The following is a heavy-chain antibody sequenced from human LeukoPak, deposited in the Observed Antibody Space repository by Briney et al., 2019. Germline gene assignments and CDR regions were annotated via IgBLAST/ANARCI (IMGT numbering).Heavy chain of an antibody. Sequence: PGGSLRLSCAASGFTFSDYYMSWIRQAPGKGLEWVSYISSSGSTIYYADSVKGRFTISRDSAKNSLYLQMNSLRAEDTAVYYCARDRIVLMVYATQDYYYMDVWGKGTTVTVSS. J-gene: IGHJ6*03. V-gene: IGHV3-11*04. D-gene: IGHD2-8*01. CDR2: ISSSGSTI. CDR3: ARDRIVLMVYATQDYYYMDV. CDR1: GFTFSDYY.